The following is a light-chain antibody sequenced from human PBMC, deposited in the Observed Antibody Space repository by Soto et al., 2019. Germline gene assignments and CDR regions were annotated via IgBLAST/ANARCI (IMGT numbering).Light chain of an antibody. J-gene: IGLJ2*01. CDR1: YSNIGKNY. Sequence: QSVLTQPPSVSAAPGQTVTLSCSGSYSNIGKNYVSWYQHVPGTAPRLLIYDNNERPSGIPDRFSGSKSGTSATLGITGLQPGDDANYYCATWDNNLSGVVFGGGTKLTVL. V-gene: IGLV1-51*01. CDR2: DNN. CDR3: ATWDNNLSGVV.